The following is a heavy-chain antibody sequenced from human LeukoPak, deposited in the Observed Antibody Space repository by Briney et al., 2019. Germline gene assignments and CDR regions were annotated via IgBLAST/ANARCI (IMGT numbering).Heavy chain of an antibody. CDR1: GFTFGDHA. CDR2: IRSKTYGGTT. V-gene: IGHV3-49*04. Sequence: GGTLSLSCTVSGFTFGDHAMSWVRQAPGKELKWVGFIRSKTYGGTTEYAASVKGRFIISRDDSTSIAYLQMNSLKTEDTAVYYCTRGPIQLWLYHGMDVWGQGTTVTVSS. D-gene: IGHD5-18*01. J-gene: IGHJ6*02. CDR3: TRGPIQLWLYHGMDV.